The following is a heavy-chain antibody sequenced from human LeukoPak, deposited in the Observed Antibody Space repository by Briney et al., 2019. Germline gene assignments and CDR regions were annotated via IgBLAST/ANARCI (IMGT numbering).Heavy chain of an antibody. CDR2: INPSGGST. J-gene: IGHJ4*02. CDR1: GYTFTSYG. CDR3: ARDWNDGTFDY. D-gene: IGHD1-1*01. Sequence: ASVKVSCKASGYTFTSYGISWVRQAPGQGLEWMGIINPSGGSTSYAQKFQGRVTMTRDTSTSTVYMELSSLRSEDTAVYYCARDWNDGTFDYWGQGTLVTVSS. V-gene: IGHV1-46*01.